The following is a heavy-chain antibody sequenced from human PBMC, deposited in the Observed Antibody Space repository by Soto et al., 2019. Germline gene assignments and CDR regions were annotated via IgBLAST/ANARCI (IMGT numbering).Heavy chain of an antibody. CDR3: AGGPDYGDCDA. J-gene: IGHJ5*02. V-gene: IGHV4-34*01. CDR2: IRHNGDT. CDR1: GGSFTDYK. D-gene: IGHD4-17*01. Sequence: QVQLRQWGAGLLKPSETLSLTCVVSGGSFTDYKWTWIRQSPEKGLEWIGEIRHNGDTDSKPSLRSRLTMSLDTSKNQFSLHLSSVTSADTAVYFCAGGPDYGDCDAWGQGTLVTVSS.